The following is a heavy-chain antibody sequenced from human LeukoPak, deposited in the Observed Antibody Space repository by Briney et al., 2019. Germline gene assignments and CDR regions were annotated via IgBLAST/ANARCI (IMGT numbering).Heavy chain of an antibody. V-gene: IGHV1-18*01. D-gene: IGHD1-26*01. CDR1: GYTFTSYG. Sequence: GASVKVSCKASGYTFTSYGISWVRQAPGQGLEWMGWISAYNGNTNYAQKFQGRVTITADKSTSTAYMELSGLRSEDTAVYYCAYSQPPQGIVGATYILDYWGQGTLVTVSS. J-gene: IGHJ4*02. CDR3: AYSQPPQGIVGATYILDY. CDR2: ISAYNGNT.